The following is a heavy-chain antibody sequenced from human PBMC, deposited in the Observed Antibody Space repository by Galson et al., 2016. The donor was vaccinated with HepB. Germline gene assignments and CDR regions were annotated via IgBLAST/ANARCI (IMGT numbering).Heavy chain of an antibody. CDR1: GFTFRDYY. V-gene: IGHV3-11*06. CDR3: ARALPYTVVPDC. J-gene: IGHJ4*02. D-gene: IGHD1-14*01. Sequence: SLRLSCAVSGFTFRDYYMTWIRRAPGKGLEWISYISGTNSYTKYADFVKGRFAMSRDNDKNSLFLQMNSLRAEDTAVYYCARALPYTVVPDCWGQGILVTVST. CDR2: ISGTNSYT.